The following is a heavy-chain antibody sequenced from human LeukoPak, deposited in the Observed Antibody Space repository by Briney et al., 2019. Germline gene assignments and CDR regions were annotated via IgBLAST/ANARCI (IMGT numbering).Heavy chain of an antibody. CDR3: ARVFDLGGMDV. CDR2: ISSSSSTI. J-gene: IGHJ6*02. CDR1: GFTFSSYS. Sequence: PGGSLRLSCAASGFTFSSYSMTWVRQAPGKGLEWVSYISSSSSTIYYADSVKGRFTISRDNAKNSLYLQMNSLRAEDTAVYYCARVFDLGGMDVWGQGTTVTVSS. V-gene: IGHV3-48*01.